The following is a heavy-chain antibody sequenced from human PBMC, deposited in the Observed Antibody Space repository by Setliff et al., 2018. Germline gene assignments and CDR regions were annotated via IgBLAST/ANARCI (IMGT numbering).Heavy chain of an antibody. Sequence: ASVKVSCKASGYTFTGYYMHWVRQAPGQGLEWMGRINPNSGGTNYAQKFQGRVTMTRDTSISTAYMELSRLRSDDTAVYYCARSYYYDSSAANWFDPWGQGTMVTVSS. CDR3: ARSYYYDSSAANWFDP. V-gene: IGHV1-2*06. J-gene: IGHJ5*02. D-gene: IGHD3-22*01. CDR2: INPNSGGT. CDR1: GYTFTGYY.